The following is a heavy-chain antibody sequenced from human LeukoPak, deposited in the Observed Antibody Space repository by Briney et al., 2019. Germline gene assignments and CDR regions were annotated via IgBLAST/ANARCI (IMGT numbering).Heavy chain of an antibody. CDR3: ETMVRGVNWFDP. CDR1: GYTLTELS. CDR2: FDPEDGET. Sequence: GASVKVSCKVSGYTLTELSMHWVRQAPGKGLEWMGGFDPEDGETIYAQKFQGRVTMTEDTSTDTAYIGLWVSRSEETAVYYSETMVRGVNWFDPWGQGTLVTVSS. V-gene: IGHV1-24*01. D-gene: IGHD3-10*01. J-gene: IGHJ5*02.